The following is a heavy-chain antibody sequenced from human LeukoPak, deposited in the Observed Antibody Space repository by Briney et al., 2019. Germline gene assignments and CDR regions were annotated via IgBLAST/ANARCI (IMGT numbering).Heavy chain of an antibody. Sequence: GGSLRLSCAASGFTFTSYAMSWVRQAPGKGLEWVSAISGSGGSTYYADSVKGRFTISRDNSKNTLYLQMNSLRAEDTAVYYCAKDPLYAPVGFVDYWGQGTLVTVSS. CDR1: GFTFTSYA. CDR2: ISGSGGST. CDR3: AKDPLYAPVGFVDY. D-gene: IGHD2-2*01. V-gene: IGHV3-23*01. J-gene: IGHJ4*02.